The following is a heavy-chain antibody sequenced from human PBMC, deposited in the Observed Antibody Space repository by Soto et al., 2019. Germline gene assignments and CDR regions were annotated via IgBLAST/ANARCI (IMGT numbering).Heavy chain of an antibody. CDR2: IDIAGDT. J-gene: IGHJ2*01. CDR1: GFIFSDYD. CDR3: ARSARWLQSRYFDL. V-gene: IGHV3-13*01. Sequence: GGSLRLSCAASGFIFSDYDMHWVRQVTGKGLEWVSAIDIAGDTYYPDSVKGRFTISRETARNSLYLQMNSLRAGDTAVYYCARSARWLQSRYFDLWGRGTLVTVSS. D-gene: IGHD5-12*01.